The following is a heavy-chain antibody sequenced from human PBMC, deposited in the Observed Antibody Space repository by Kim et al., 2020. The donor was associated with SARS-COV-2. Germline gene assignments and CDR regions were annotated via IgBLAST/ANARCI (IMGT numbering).Heavy chain of an antibody. V-gene: IGHV3-30*18. CDR1: GFTFSSYG. D-gene: IGHD3-3*01. Sequence: GGSLRLSCAASGFTFSSYGMHWVRQAPGKGLEWVAVISYDGSNKYYADSVKGRFTISRDNSKNTLYLQMNSLRAEDTAVYYCAKVVKTYDFWSGPSRGGIWGQGTMVTVSS. CDR2: ISYDGSNK. J-gene: IGHJ3*02. CDR3: AKVVKTYDFWSGPSRGGI.